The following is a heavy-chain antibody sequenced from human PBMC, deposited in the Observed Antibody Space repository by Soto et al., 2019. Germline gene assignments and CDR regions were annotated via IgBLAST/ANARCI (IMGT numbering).Heavy chain of an antibody. CDR2: ISGYNGNT. CDR3: ARLSLSWDVDTWDSPKNYIDY. D-gene: IGHD1-26*01. Sequence: ASVKVSCKASGYRFTSNGVSWVRQAPGQGLEWMGWISGYNGNTKYAQKLQGRVTMTTDTSTTTAYMELRSLRSDDTAVYYCARLSLSWDVDTWDSPKNYIDYWGQ. J-gene: IGHJ4*02. CDR1: GYRFTSNG. V-gene: IGHV1-18*01.